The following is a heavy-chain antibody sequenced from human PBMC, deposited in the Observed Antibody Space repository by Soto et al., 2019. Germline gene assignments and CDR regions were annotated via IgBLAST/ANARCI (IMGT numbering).Heavy chain of an antibody. Sequence: PGESLKISCRGSGYYSSRYWIAWVRQMSGKGLEWVGSVYVSDSETKYSPSFQGQVTISADKYTNTAYLYWSSLKASDTAMYYCARRGTLSGRDAFDVWGEGTMVTVSS. D-gene: IGHD5-12*01. CDR2: VYVSDSET. J-gene: IGHJ3*01. CDR3: ARRGTLSGRDAFDV. CDR1: GYYSSRYW. V-gene: IGHV5-51*01.